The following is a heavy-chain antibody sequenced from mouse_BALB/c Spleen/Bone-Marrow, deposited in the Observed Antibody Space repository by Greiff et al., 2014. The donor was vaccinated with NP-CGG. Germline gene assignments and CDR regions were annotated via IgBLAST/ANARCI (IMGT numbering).Heavy chain of an antibody. CDR1: GYSFTGYS. Sequence: VQLQQSGPELVKPGASVKISCKASGYSFTGYSMNWVKQSHGKSLEWIGRINPYNGETFYNQKLKGKATLTADKSSSTAHMEFLSLTSEDSAVYYCGRGAKKYGNYLDYWGQGTTLTVSS. CDR3: GRGAKKYGNYLDY. D-gene: IGHD2-10*02. J-gene: IGHJ2*01. V-gene: IGHV1-37*01. CDR2: INPYNGET.